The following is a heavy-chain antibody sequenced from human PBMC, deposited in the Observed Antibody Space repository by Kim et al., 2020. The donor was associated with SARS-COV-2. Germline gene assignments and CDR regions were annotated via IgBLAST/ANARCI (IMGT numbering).Heavy chain of an antibody. D-gene: IGHD2-15*01. CDR3: ARGNPNYCSGGSCYSYYYYGMDV. J-gene: IGHJ6*02. V-gene: IGHV4-34*01. CDR2: INHSGST. CDR1: GGSFSGYY. Sequence: SETLSLTCAVYGGSFSGYYWSWIRQPPGKGLEWIGEINHSGSTNHNPSLKSRVTISVDTSKNQFSLKLSSVTAADTAVYYCARGNPNYCSGGSCYSYYYYGMDVWGQGTTVTVSS.